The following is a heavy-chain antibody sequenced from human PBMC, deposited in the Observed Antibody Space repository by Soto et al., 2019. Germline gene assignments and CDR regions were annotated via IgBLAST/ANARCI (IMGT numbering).Heavy chain of an antibody. CDR3: AMVDVYVTPSPQDV. J-gene: IGHJ6*02. CDR1: GGSISSGGYY. CDR2: IYYSGST. D-gene: IGHD3-16*01. V-gene: IGHV4-31*03. Sequence: QVQLQESGPGLVKPSQTLSLTCTVSGGSISSGGYYWSWIRQHPGKGLEWIGHIYYSGSTYYNPSLKSRVTISVDTSKNQFSLKLSSVTAADTAIYYCAMVDVYVTPSPQDVWGQGTTVIVSS.